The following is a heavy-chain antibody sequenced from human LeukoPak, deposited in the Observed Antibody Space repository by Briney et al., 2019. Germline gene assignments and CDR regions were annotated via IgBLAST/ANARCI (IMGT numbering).Heavy chain of an antibody. Sequence: SETLSLTCTVSGGSISSYYWSWIRQPPGKGLEWIGYIYYSGSTNHNPSLKSRVTISVDTSKNQFSLKLSSVTAADTAVYYCARAGYDFWSGAYYYYYYMDVWGKGTTVTVSS. V-gene: IGHV4-59*01. J-gene: IGHJ6*03. D-gene: IGHD3-3*01. CDR2: IYYSGST. CDR1: GGSISSYY. CDR3: ARAGYDFWSGAYYYYYYMDV.